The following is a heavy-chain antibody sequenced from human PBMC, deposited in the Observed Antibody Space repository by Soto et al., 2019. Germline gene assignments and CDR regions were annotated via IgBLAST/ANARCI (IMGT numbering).Heavy chain of an antibody. CDR1: GFNFGASW. CDR3: ASDPFYGAIDY. CDR2: IKQDGSEK. V-gene: IGHV3-7*03. J-gene: IGHJ4*02. D-gene: IGHD3-10*01. Sequence: EVQLMESGGGLVQPGGSLRLSCAASGFNFGASWMAWVRQAPGKGLEWVADIKQDGSEKNYVDSVKGRVTISRDDGKNSLYLRMNCLRAEDTAVYYCASDPFYGAIDYWGLGTLVTVSS.